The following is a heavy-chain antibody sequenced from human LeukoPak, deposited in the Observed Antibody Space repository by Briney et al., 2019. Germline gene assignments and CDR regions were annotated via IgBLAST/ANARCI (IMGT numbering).Heavy chain of an antibody. CDR3: ARAFGGYDSQHFYYYMDV. V-gene: IGHV1-8*03. Sequence: ASVKVSCKASGYTFTSYDINWVRQATGQGLEWMGWMNPNSGNTGYAQKFQGRVTITRNTSISTAYMELSSLRSEDTAVYYCARAFGGYDSQHFYYYMDVWGKGTTVTVSS. CDR1: GYTFTSYD. D-gene: IGHD5-12*01. J-gene: IGHJ6*03. CDR2: MNPNSGNT.